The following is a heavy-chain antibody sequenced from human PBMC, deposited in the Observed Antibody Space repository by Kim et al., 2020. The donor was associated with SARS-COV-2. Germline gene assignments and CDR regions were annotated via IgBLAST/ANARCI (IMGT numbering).Heavy chain of an antibody. V-gene: IGHV1-3*01. D-gene: IGHD3-10*01. CDR2: INAGNGNT. CDR1: GYTFTSYA. CDR3: ARDCLVARFGELLPVV. J-gene: IGHJ6*02. Sequence: ASVKVSCKASGYTFTSYAMHWVRQAPGQRLEWMGWINAGNGNTKYSQKFQGRVTITRDTSASTAYMELSSLRSEDTAVYYCARDCLVARFGELLPVVWGQGTTVTVSS.